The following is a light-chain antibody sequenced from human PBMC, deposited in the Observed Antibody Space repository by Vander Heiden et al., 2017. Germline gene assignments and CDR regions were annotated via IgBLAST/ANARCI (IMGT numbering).Light chain of an antibody. CDR1: QTVRSNY. CDR2: SVS. Sequence: NVLTQSPGTLSLSPGERATLSCRTSQTVRSNYLAWYQQKPGQAPRLLIYSVSSRAAGIPDRFSGSGSGTDFTLTISRLGPEDFAVYYCQQYDRLPLTFGPGTKVDIK. CDR3: QQYDRLPLT. V-gene: IGKV3-20*01. J-gene: IGKJ3*01.